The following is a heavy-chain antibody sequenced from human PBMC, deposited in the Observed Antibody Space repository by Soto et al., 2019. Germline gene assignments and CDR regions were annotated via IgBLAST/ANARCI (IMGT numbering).Heavy chain of an antibody. Sequence: VQLVQSGAEVKKPGSSVKVSCKASGGTFSSYAISWVRQAPGQGLEWMGGIIPIFGTANYAQKFQGRVTITADESTSTAYRELSSLRSEDTAVYYCASSGEQQLVSYWYFDLWGRGTLVTVSS. CDR3: ASSGEQQLVSYWYFDL. CDR2: IIPIFGTA. J-gene: IGHJ2*01. CDR1: GGTFSSYA. D-gene: IGHD6-13*01. V-gene: IGHV1-69*01.